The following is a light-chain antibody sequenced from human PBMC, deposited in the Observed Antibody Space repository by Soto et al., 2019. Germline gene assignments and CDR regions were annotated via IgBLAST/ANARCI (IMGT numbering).Light chain of an antibody. Sequence: QSVLTQPPSASGSPGQSVTISCTGTSSDVGTSNYVSWYQQHPGKAPKLTIYGVTKRPSGVPDRFSGSKSGNTASLTVFGFQAYDEADYYCSSRSGTDILYVFGTGTKATVL. CDR3: SSRSGTDILYV. J-gene: IGLJ1*01. V-gene: IGLV2-8*01. CDR2: GVT. CDR1: SSDVGTSNY.